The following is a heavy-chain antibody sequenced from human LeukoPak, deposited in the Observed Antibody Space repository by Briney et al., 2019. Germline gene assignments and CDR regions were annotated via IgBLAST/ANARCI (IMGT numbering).Heavy chain of an antibody. D-gene: IGHD2-21*02. CDR1: GFTFDDYA. V-gene: IGHV3-9*01. CDR2: ISWNSGSI. CDR3: ARDLPGGDATCDY. Sequence: RTGGSLRLSCAASGFTFDDYAMHWVRHAPGKGLEWVSGISWNSGSIGYADSVKGRFTISRDNAKNSLYLQMNSLRAEDTAVYYCARDLPGGDATCDYWGQGTLVTVSS. J-gene: IGHJ4*02.